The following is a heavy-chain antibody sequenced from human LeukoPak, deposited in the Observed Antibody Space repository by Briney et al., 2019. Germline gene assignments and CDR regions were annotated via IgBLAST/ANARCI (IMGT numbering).Heavy chain of an antibody. CDR2: INHSGYT. D-gene: IGHD2-21*02. J-gene: IGHJ4*02. CDR1: GVSFDDYY. V-gene: IGHV4-34*01. Sequence: KPSETLSLTCAVSGVSFDDYYRSWVRQTPGKGLEWIGEINHSGYTNDSPSLKSRVTLSIDTSRKQFSLNLRPVTVADTGIYYCTRMTAGHDYWGQGTLVTVSS. CDR3: TRMTAGHDY.